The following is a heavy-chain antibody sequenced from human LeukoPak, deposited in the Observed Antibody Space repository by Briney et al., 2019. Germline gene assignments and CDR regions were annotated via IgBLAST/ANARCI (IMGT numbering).Heavy chain of an antibody. V-gene: IGHV1-8*03. CDR2: MNPNSGNT. CDR1: GYTFTSYD. J-gene: IGHJ4*02. D-gene: IGHD1-26*01. CDR3: AREGRVGATYDY. Sequence: GASVKVSCKASGYTFTSYDINWVRQATGQGLEWMGWMNPNSGNTGYAQKFQGRVTTTRNTSISTAYMELSSLRSEDTAVYYCAREGRVGATYDYWGQGTLVTVSS.